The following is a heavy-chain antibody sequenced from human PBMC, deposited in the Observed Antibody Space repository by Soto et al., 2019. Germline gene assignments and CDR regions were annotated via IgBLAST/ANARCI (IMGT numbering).Heavy chain of an antibody. Sequence: GVGWIRQPPGKALEWLALIYWNDDKRYSQSLQSRLTITKHTSKNQVVLTVTNMDPVDTATYYCAHVLVFFQTEDGIRDTVPVSAFLLNRSSDL. V-gene: IGHV2-5*01. CDR2: IYWNDDK. D-gene: IGHD2-15*01. CDR3: AHVLVFFQTEDGIRDTVPVSAFLLNRSSDL. J-gene: IGHJ2*01. CDR1: G.